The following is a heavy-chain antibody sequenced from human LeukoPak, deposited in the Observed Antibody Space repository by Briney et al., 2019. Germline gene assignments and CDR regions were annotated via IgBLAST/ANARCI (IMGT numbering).Heavy chain of an antibody. CDR3: ARVQVAGTWAPYI. V-gene: IGHV3-21*01. Sequence: GGSLRLSCAASGFTFSSYSMNWVRQAPGKGLEWVSSISSSSSYIYYADSVKGRFTISRDNAKNSLYLQMNSLRAEDTAVYYCARVQVAGTWAPYIRGQGTMVTVSS. CDR1: GFTFSSYS. J-gene: IGHJ3*02. CDR2: ISSSSSYI. D-gene: IGHD6-19*01.